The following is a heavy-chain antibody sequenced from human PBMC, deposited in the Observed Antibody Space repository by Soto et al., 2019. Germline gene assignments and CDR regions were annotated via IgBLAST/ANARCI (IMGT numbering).Heavy chain of an antibody. CDR3: ARGMQGSRYFDL. Sequence: EVQLVESGGGLVQPGGSLRLSCAASGFILSSYWMHWVRQAPGKGLVWVSRITNDGSSTTYADSVKGRFTISRDNAKNTLYLQMNSLRAEDTDVYYCARGMQGSRYFDLWGRGTLVTVSS. J-gene: IGHJ2*01. CDR1: GFILSSYW. CDR2: ITNDGSST. V-gene: IGHV3-74*01.